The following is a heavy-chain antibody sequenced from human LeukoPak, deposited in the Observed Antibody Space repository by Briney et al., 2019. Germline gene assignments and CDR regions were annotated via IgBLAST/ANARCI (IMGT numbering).Heavy chain of an antibody. Sequence: SETLSLTCAVSGGSFSGYYWNWIRQSPGKGLEWIGEINHSGSTHYNPSLKSRVTISVDTSQKQFSLRLTSVTAADTAVYYCARGRYLTTSGGAAAGFLDYWGQGSLVAVST. CDR1: GGSFSGYY. CDR2: INHSGST. D-gene: IGHD6-13*01. J-gene: IGHJ4*02. V-gene: IGHV4-34*01. CDR3: ARGRYLTTSGGAAAGFLDY.